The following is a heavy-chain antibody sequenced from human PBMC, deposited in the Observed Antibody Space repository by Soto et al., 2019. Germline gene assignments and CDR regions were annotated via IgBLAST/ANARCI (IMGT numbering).Heavy chain of an antibody. Sequence: SETLSLTCTVSGGSISSGGYYWSWIRQHPGKGLEWIGYIYYSGSTYYNPSLKSRVTISVDTSKNQFSLKLSSVTAADTAVYYCARAQTPVYYYGSGSYYNWFDPWGQGTLVTVS. V-gene: IGHV4-31*03. J-gene: IGHJ5*02. CDR3: ARAQTPVYYYGSGSYYNWFDP. CDR2: IYYSGST. D-gene: IGHD3-10*01. CDR1: GGSISSGGYY.